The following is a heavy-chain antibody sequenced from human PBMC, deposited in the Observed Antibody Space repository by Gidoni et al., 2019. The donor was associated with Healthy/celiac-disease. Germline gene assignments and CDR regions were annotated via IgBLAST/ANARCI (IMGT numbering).Heavy chain of an antibody. Sequence: EVQLVESGGGLVQPGRSLRLSCTASGFTFGDYAMSWFRQAPGKGLEWVGFIRSKAYGGTTEYAASVKGRFTISRDDSKSIAYLQMNSLKTEDTAVYYCTRGVIVATPNAFDIWGQGTMVTVSS. V-gene: IGHV3-49*03. CDR1: GFTFGDYA. D-gene: IGHD5-12*01. CDR3: TRGVIVATPNAFDI. CDR2: IRSKAYGGTT. J-gene: IGHJ3*02.